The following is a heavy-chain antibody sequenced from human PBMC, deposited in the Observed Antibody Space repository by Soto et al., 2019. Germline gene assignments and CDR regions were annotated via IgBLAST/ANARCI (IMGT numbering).Heavy chain of an antibody. D-gene: IGHD6-19*01. V-gene: IGHV3-23*01. CDR1: GFTFSSYA. CDR2: ISGSGGST. Sequence: EVQLLESGGGLVQPGGSLRLSCAASGFTFSSYAMSWVRQAPGKGLEWVSAISGSGGSTYYADSVKGRCTISRDNSKNTLYLQMNSLRAEDTAVYYCAKCKALVIAVAPVDYWGQGTLVTVSS. J-gene: IGHJ4*02. CDR3: AKCKALVIAVAPVDY.